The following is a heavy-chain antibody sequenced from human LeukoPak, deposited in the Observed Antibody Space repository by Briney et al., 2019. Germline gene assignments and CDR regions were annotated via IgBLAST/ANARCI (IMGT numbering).Heavy chain of an antibody. V-gene: IGHV3-9*03. CDR3: AKGSNRYYYYYMDV. CDR1: GFTFDDYA. CDR2: ISWNSGSI. Sequence: PSRSLRLSCAASGFTFDDYAMHWVRQAPGKGLEWVSGISWNSGSIGYADSVKGRFTISRDNAKNSLYLQMNSLRAEDMALYYCAKGSNRYYYYYMDVWGKGTTVTVSS. D-gene: IGHD2-8*01. J-gene: IGHJ6*03.